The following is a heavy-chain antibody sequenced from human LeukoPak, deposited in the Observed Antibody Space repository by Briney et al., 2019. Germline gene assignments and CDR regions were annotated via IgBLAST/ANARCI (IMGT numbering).Heavy chain of an antibody. Sequence: GGSLRLSCAASGFTFSSYAMHWVRQAPGKGLEWVAVISYDGSSKYYADSVKGRFTISRDNSKNTLYLQMNSLRAEDTAVYYCARDGGGWSCPTCVMGSYFDYWGQGTLVTVSS. J-gene: IGHJ4*02. V-gene: IGHV3-30-3*01. CDR2: ISYDGSSK. D-gene: IGHD3-16*01. CDR3: ARDGGGWSCPTCVMGSYFDY. CDR1: GFTFSSYA.